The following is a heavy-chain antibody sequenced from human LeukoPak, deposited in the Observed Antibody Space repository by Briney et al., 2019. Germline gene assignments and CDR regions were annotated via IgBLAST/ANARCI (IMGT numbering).Heavy chain of an antibody. CDR1: GFTFSTYT. V-gene: IGHV3-21*06. J-gene: IGHJ3*02. CDR3: ARGPHSALDTDDAFDI. Sequence: GGSLRLSCAASGFTFSTYTMNWVRQAPGKGLEWVSFISISSSYIYYADSVKGRFTISRDNAKNSLYLQMNSLRAEDTAVYYCARGPHSALDTDDAFDIWGQGTVVTVSS. D-gene: IGHD5-18*01. CDR2: ISISSSYI.